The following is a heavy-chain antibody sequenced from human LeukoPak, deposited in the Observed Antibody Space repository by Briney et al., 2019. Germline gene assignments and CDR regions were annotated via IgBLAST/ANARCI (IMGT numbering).Heavy chain of an antibody. CDR3: AKDVRDGYNYPLDY. Sequence: GGSLRLSCAASGFTFSTYWMSWVRQAPGKGLEWVAVISYDGSNKYYADSVKGRFTISRDNSKNTLYLQMNSLRAEDTAVYYCAKDVRDGYNYPLDYWGQGTLVTVSS. V-gene: IGHV3-30*18. J-gene: IGHJ4*02. CDR1: GFTFSTYW. D-gene: IGHD5-24*01. CDR2: ISYDGSNK.